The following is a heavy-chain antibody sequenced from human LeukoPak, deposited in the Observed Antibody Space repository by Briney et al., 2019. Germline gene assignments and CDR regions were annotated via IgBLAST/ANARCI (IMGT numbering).Heavy chain of an antibody. D-gene: IGHD3-16*01. J-gene: IGHJ4*02. CDR1: GFTFSAYW. Sequence: PGGSLRLSCAASGFTFSAYWMSWIRQAPGKGLEWVANIKQDGSEKDYVGSVKGRFTISRDNAKNSLYLQMNSLRAEDTAVYYCAREEGYDYVWGSYGLDYWGQGTLVTVSS. V-gene: IGHV3-7*01. CDR2: IKQDGSEK. CDR3: AREEGYDYVWGSYGLDY.